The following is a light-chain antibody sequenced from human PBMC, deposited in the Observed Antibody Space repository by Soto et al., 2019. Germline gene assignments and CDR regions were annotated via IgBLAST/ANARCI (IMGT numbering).Light chain of an antibody. CDR3: QQYNNWPPWT. V-gene: IGKV3-15*01. J-gene: IGKJ1*01. Sequence: EIVLTQSPATLSLSPGERATLSCRASQTISNYLAWYQQKPGQAXRLLIYGASTRATGIPARFSGSGSGTEFTLTISSLQSEDFAVYYCQQYNNWPPWTFGQGTKVDIK. CDR1: QTISNY. CDR2: GAS.